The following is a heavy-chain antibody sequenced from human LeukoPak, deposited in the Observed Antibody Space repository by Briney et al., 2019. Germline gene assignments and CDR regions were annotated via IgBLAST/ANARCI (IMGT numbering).Heavy chain of an antibody. CDR1: GGSFIALY. Sequence: ASETLSLNCAVYGGSFIALYWSWIRQPPGIGLQSIGETNHSGSTNYNPSLKSRVAISVDTSKNQFSLRLTSLTAADTAVYYCARHAPVEPPPRAFDYWGQGTLVTVSS. J-gene: IGHJ4*02. V-gene: IGHV4-34*01. CDR2: TNHSGST. CDR3: ARHAPVEPPPRAFDY. D-gene: IGHD2-2*01.